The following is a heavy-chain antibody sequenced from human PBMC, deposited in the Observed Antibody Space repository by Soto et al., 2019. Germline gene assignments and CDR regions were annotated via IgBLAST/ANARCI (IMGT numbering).Heavy chain of an antibody. V-gene: IGHV4-34*01. D-gene: IGHD3-16*01. Sequence: SETLSLTCAVYGGSLSGYYWSWIRQPPGKGLEWIAEIKHSESTNHNPSLKSRVTISVDTSKNQFSLKLSSVTAADTAVYYCARWTFGRDAFDIWGQGTMVTVSS. CDR1: GGSLSGYY. J-gene: IGHJ3*02. CDR3: ARWTFGRDAFDI. CDR2: IKHSEST.